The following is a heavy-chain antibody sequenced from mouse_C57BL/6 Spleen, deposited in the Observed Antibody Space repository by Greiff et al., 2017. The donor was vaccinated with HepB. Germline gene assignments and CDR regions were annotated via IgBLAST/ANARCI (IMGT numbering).Heavy chain of an antibody. D-gene: IGHD2-3*01. V-gene: IGHV1-69*01. Sequence: QVQLQQPGAELVMPGASVKLSCKASGYTFTSYWMHWVKQRPGQGLEWIGVIDPSDSYTNYNQKFKGKSTLTVDKSSSTAYMQLSSLTSEDSAVYYCARKDGYDAMDYWGQGTSVTVSS. CDR3: ARKDGYDAMDY. CDR2: IDPSDSYT. CDR1: GYTFTSYW. J-gene: IGHJ4*01.